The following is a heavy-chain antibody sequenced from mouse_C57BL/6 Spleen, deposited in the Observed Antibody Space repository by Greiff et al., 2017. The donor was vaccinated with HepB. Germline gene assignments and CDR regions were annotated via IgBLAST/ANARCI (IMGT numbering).Heavy chain of an antibody. CDR2: INPNNGGT. CDR1: GYTFTDYN. J-gene: IGHJ4*01. Sequence: EVQLQQSGPELVKPGASVKIPCKASGYTFTDYNMDWVKQSHGKSLEWIGDINPNNGGTIYNQKFKGKATLTVDKSSSTAYMEIRSLTSEDTAVYYCARELDYYAMDYWGQGTSVTVSS. V-gene: IGHV1-18*01. CDR3: ARELDYYAMDY. D-gene: IGHD2-12*01.